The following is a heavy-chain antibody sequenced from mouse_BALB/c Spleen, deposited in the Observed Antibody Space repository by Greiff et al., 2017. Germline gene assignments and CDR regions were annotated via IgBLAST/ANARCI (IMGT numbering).Heavy chain of an antibody. CDR3: ARRLYYGNLRAMDY. D-gene: IGHD2-1*01. Sequence: QVQLQQSGAELVRPGSSVKISCKASGYAFSSYWMNWVKQRPGQGLEWIGQIYPGDGDTNYNGKFKGKATLTADKSSSTAYMQLSSLTSEDSAVYFCARRLYYGNLRAMDYWGQGTSVTVSS. CDR1: GYAFSSYW. J-gene: IGHJ4*01. V-gene: IGHV1-80*01. CDR2: IYPGDGDT.